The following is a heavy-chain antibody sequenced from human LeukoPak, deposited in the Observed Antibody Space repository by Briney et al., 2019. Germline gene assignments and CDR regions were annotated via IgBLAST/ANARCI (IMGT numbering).Heavy chain of an antibody. Sequence: PGGSLRLSCAGSEFTFSSYAMSWVRQAPGKGLEWVSGISGSGDRTLYADSVRGRFTISRDNSENTLYLQMNSLRAEDTAVYYCARSPDGWNPRFYYFDYWGQGTLVTVSS. CDR1: EFTFSSYA. D-gene: IGHD5-24*01. CDR3: ARSPDGWNPRFYYFDY. J-gene: IGHJ4*02. CDR2: ISGSGDRT. V-gene: IGHV3-23*01.